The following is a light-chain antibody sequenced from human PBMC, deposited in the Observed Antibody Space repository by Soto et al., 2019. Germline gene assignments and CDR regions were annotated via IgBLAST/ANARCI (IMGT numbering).Light chain of an antibody. Sequence: QSVLTQPPSTSGTPGQRVTISCSGSRSNIGSNYVYWYQQLPGTAPKLLIYKNNQRPSGVPDLFSGSKSGTSASLAISGLRSEDEAEYYCASWDDSLRNWGFGGGTKLTVL. J-gene: IGLJ3*02. V-gene: IGLV1-47*01. CDR3: ASWDDSLRNWG. CDR1: RSNIGSNY. CDR2: KNN.